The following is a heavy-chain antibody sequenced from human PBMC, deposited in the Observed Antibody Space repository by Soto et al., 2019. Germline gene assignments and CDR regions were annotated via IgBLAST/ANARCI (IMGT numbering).Heavy chain of an antibody. CDR3: ARGVATVVTSYFDY. J-gene: IGHJ4*02. V-gene: IGHV4-34*01. CDR1: GGSFSGYY. Sequence: QVQLQQWGAGLLKPSETLSLTCAVYGGSFSGYYWSWIRQPPGKGLEWIGEINHSGSTNYNPSLKSRVTISVDTSKYQFSLKLSSVTAADTAVYYCARGVATVVTSYFDYWGQGTLVTVSS. CDR2: INHSGST. D-gene: IGHD5-12*01.